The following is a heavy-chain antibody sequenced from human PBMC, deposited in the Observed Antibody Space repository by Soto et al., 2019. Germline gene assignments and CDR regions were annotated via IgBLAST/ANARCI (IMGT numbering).Heavy chain of an antibody. Sequence: QVQLVQSGAEVKKPGSSVKVSCKASGGTFSSYAISWVRQAPGQGLEWMGGIIPIFGTANYAQKFQGRVTITADESTSTADMELSSLRSEDTAVYYCASSGLTPTGGWFDPWGQGTLVTVSS. J-gene: IGHJ5*02. CDR3: ASSGLTPTGGWFDP. CDR1: GGTFSSYA. CDR2: IIPIFGTA. D-gene: IGHD3-10*01. V-gene: IGHV1-69*01.